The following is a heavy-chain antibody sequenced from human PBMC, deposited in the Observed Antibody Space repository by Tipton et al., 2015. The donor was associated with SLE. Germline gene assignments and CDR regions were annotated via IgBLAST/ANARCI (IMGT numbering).Heavy chain of an antibody. J-gene: IGHJ4*02. Sequence: LRLSCAVYGGSFRAYYWTWIRQPPGKGLEWIGEINHSGSTNYNPSLISRVAISVDTSKNQFSLKLSSVTAADTAVYYCARAGILTGYYPYFDYWGQGTLVTVSS. CDR1: GGSFRAYY. CDR2: INHSGST. CDR3: ARAGILTGYYPYFDY. D-gene: IGHD3-9*01. V-gene: IGHV4-34*01.